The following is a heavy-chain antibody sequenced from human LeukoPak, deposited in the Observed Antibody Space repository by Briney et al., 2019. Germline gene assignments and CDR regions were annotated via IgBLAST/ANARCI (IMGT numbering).Heavy chain of an antibody. CDR3: AKVRAVAGSFDY. D-gene: IGHD6-19*01. J-gene: IGHJ4*02. CDR2: ISSSGDTI. Sequence: GGSLRLSCAASGFSFRDYYMSWIRQAPGKGLEWISYISSSGDTIYYADSVKGRFTISRDNAKNSLYLQMNSLRAEDTALYYCAKVRAVAGSFDYWGQGTLVTVSS. V-gene: IGHV3-11*01. CDR1: GFSFRDYY.